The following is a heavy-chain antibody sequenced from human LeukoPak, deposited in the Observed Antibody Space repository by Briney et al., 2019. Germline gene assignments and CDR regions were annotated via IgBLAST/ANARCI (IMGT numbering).Heavy chain of an antibody. CDR1: GGSISSYY. CDR3: ARLPGYYDSSGYYYYYGTDV. J-gene: IGHJ6*02. V-gene: IGHV4-59*08. D-gene: IGHD3-22*01. CDR2: IYYSGST. Sequence: SETLSLTCTVSGGSISSYYWSWIRQPTGKGLEWIGYIYYSGSTNYNPSLKSRVTISVDTSKNQFSLKLSSVTAADTAVYYCARLPGYYDSSGYYYYYGTDVWGQGTTVTVSS.